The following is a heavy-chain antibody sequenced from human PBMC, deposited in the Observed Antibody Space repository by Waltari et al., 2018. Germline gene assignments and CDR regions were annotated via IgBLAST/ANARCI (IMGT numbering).Heavy chain of an antibody. CDR1: GYSISSGYY. CDR3: ARVTVFSPFDY. D-gene: IGHD2-21*01. Sequence: QVQLQESGPGLVKPSETLSLTCTVSGYSISSGYYWGWIRQPPGKGLGWSGSIYHSGSTYYNPSLKSRVTISVDTSKNQFSLKLSSVTAADTAVYYCARVTVFSPFDYWGQGTLVTVSS. CDR2: IYHSGST. V-gene: IGHV4-38-2*02. J-gene: IGHJ4*02.